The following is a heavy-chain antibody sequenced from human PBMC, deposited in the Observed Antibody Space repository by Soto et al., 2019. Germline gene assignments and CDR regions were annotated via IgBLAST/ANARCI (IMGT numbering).Heavy chain of an antibody. Sequence: QVQLVQSGAEVKRPGSSVKVSCKASGDTFNFYSINWVRQAPGLGLEWMGRVNPIVSMSNYAQKFQGRVTMTADKSTSPAYRELSSLRSEDTAIYYGASSYGSGYRAFDYWGQGALVTVSS. CDR3: ASSYGSGYRAFDY. V-gene: IGHV1-69*02. J-gene: IGHJ4*02. CDR1: GDTFNFYS. CDR2: VNPIVSMS. D-gene: IGHD3-10*01.